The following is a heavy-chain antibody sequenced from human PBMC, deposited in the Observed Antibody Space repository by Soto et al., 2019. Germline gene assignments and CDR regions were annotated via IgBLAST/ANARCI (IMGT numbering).Heavy chain of an antibody. CDR2: VSSDGGTK. CDR3: VRDRPGTGNVDY. J-gene: IGHJ4*02. V-gene: IGHV3-30-3*01. Sequence: PGGSLRLSCVASEFTFSNYAMHWVRQAPGKGLDWVAVVSSDGGTKFYGDSVKGRFTISRDNPKNTVYLQMNSLRVEDTAVYHCVRDRPGTGNVDYWGQGALVTVSS. CDR1: EFTFSNYA. D-gene: IGHD2-8*02.